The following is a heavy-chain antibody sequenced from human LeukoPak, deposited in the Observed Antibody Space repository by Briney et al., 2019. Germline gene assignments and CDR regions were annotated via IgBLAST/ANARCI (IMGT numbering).Heavy chain of an antibody. J-gene: IGHJ4*02. CDR3: ASGGIVGGTKEFAY. CDR2: IKQDGSEK. CDR1: GFTFSSYW. V-gene: IGHV3-7*01. D-gene: IGHD1-26*01. Sequence: GGSLRLSCAASGFTFSSYWMSWVRQAPGKGLEWVANIKQDGSEKYYVDSVKGRFTISRDNAKNSLYLHMNSLRAEDTAVYYCASGGIVGGTKEFAYWGQGTLVTVSS.